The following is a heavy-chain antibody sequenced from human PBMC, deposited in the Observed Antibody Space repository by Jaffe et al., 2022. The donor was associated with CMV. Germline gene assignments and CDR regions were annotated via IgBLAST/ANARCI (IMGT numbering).Heavy chain of an antibody. J-gene: IGHJ2*01. D-gene: IGHD3-16*02. CDR2: IDPNESYI. CDR3: ARRVGSHRNWYFDL. V-gene: IGHV5-10-1*03. Sequence: EVQLVQSGAEVKKPGEPLRISCEASGYSFISYWINWVRQKPGKGLEWMGRIDPNESYIKYSPSFEGHVTISVDKSTSAAYLQWSSLQASDTAIYYCARRVGSHRNWYFDLWGRGTLVTVSS. CDR1: GYSFISYW.